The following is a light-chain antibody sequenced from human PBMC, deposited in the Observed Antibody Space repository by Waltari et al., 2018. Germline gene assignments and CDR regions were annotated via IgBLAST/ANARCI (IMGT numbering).Light chain of an antibody. CDR1: SRDVGSYNL. CDR2: EVN. V-gene: IGLV2-23*02. CDR3: CSYAGSSTL. J-gene: IGLJ3*02. Sequence: QSALTQPASVSGSPGQSITISCTGTSRDVGSYNLVSWYQQYPGKAPKLMIYEVNMRPSVVSNRFSGSKSGNTASLTISGLQAEDEADYYCCSYAGSSTLFGGGTKLTVL.